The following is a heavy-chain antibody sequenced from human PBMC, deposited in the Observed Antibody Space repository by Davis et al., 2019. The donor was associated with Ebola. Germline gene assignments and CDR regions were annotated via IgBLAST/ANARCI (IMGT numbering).Heavy chain of an antibody. Sequence: SETLSLTCTVSGGSVSSNNYFWTWMRQPPGKGLEWIGYIYYSGSTNYNPSLKSRVTISVDTSKNQFSLKLSSVTAADTAVYYCARLGSGWYWYFDLWGRGTLVTVSS. D-gene: IGHD6-19*01. CDR2: IYYSGST. J-gene: IGHJ2*01. CDR1: GGSVSSNNYF. V-gene: IGHV4-61*01. CDR3: ARLGSGWYWYFDL.